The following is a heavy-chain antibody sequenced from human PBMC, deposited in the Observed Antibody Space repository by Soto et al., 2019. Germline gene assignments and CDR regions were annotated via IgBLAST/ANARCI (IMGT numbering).Heavy chain of an antibody. V-gene: IGHV3-64*01. D-gene: IGHD1-7*01. CDR2: ISSNGGTT. J-gene: IGHJ4*02. Sequence: EVQLAESGGGMVQPGGSLSLSCVASGFTFSSYDMHWVRQAPGKGLEYVSSISSNGGTTYYGNSVKGRFTISRDNSKNTLSLQLGSLRAEDMAVYYCVRRVSGNYDYWGQGTLVTVSS. CDR1: GFTFSSYD. CDR3: VRRVSGNYDY.